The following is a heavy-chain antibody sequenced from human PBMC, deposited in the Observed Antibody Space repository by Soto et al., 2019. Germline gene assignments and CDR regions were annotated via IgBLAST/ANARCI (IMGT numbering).Heavy chain of an antibody. CDR3: ASLTIFGQGYYYYGMDV. D-gene: IGHD3-3*01. V-gene: IGHV3-53*01. CDR1: GFTVSTNY. CDR2: IYSGGST. Sequence: GSLRLSCAASGFTVSTNYMSWVRQAPGKGLEWVSIIYSGGSTYYADSVKGRFTISRDNSKNTLYLQMNSLRAEDTAVYYCASLTIFGQGYYYYGMDVWGQGTTVTVSS. J-gene: IGHJ6*02.